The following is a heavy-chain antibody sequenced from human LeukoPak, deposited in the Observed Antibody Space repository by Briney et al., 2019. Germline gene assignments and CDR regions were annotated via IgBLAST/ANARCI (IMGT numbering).Heavy chain of an antibody. Sequence: GASVKVSCKASGGTFSSYAISWVRQAPGQGLEWMGRIIPILGIANYAQKFQGRVTITADKSTSTAYMELSSLRSEDTAVYYCARVDVTMASLDYWGQGTLVTVSS. CDR3: ARVDVTMASLDY. CDR2: IIPILGIA. J-gene: IGHJ4*02. D-gene: IGHD3-10*01. V-gene: IGHV1-69*04. CDR1: GGTFSSYA.